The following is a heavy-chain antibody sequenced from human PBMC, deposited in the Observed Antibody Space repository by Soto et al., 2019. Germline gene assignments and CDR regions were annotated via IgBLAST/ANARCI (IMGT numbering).Heavy chain of an antibody. J-gene: IGHJ4*02. Sequence: GGSLRLSCAASGFTFSSYGMHWVRQAPGKGLEWATIISYDGSNKFYADSVKGRFTISRDNSKNTLYLQMNSLRAEDTAVYYCAKQGSSVTTPVGYFDYWGQGTLVTVSS. V-gene: IGHV3-30*18. D-gene: IGHD4-17*01. CDR1: GFTFSSYG. CDR3: AKQGSSVTTPVGYFDY. CDR2: ISYDGSNK.